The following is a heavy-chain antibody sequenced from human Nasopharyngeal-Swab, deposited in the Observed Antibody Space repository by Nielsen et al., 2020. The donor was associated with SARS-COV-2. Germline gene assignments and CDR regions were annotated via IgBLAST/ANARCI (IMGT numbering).Heavy chain of an antibody. D-gene: IGHD4-11*01. CDR2: INHSGST. J-gene: IGHJ5*02. Sequence: PGKGLEWIGEINHSGSTNYNPSLKSRVTISVDTSKNQFSLKLSSVTAADTAVYYCARIGPPYSNYAVDPWGQGTLVTVSS. CDR3: ARIGPPYSNYAVDP. V-gene: IGHV4-34*01.